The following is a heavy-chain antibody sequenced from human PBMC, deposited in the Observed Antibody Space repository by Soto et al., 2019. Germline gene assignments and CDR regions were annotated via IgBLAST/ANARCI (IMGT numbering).Heavy chain of an antibody. CDR2: ISTSSGYR. CDR3: ARDLHDYVSFRFDP. V-gene: IGHV3-21*01. Sequence: EVQLVESGGGLVKPGGSLRLSCAASGFTFSNYSMNWVRQAPGMGLEWVSSISTSSGYRYYADSVKGRFTISRDNAKKSLYLQMNSLRAEDTAVYYCARDLHDYVSFRFDPWGQGTLVTVSS. D-gene: IGHD3-16*01. CDR1: GFTFSNYS. J-gene: IGHJ5*02.